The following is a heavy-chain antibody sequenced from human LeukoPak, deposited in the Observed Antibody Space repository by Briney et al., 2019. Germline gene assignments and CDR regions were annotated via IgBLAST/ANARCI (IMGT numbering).Heavy chain of an antibody. CDR3: AISGYSYGFRDYYYYGMDV. Sequence: GGSLRLSCAASGFTSDDYAMHWVRQAPGKGLEWVSLISGDGGSTYYADSVKGRFTISRDNSKNSLYLQMNSLRTEDTALYYCAISGYSYGFRDYYYYGMDVWGQGTTVTVSS. CDR2: ISGDGGST. D-gene: IGHD5-18*01. V-gene: IGHV3-43*02. J-gene: IGHJ6*02. CDR1: GFTSDDYA.